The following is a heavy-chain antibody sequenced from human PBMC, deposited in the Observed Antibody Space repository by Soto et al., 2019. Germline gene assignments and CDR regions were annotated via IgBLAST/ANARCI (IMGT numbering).Heavy chain of an antibody. D-gene: IGHD3-22*01. CDR2: IYYSGST. CDR3: ARVNIIYYDSGYFDY. CDR1: GGSISSGDYY. J-gene: IGHJ4*02. V-gene: IGHV4-30-4*01. Sequence: SETLSLTCTVSGGSISSGDYYWSWIRQPPGKGLEWIGYIYYSGSTYYNPSLKSRVTISVDTSKNQFSLKLSSVTAADTAVYYCARVNIIYYDSGYFDYWGQGTLVTVSS.